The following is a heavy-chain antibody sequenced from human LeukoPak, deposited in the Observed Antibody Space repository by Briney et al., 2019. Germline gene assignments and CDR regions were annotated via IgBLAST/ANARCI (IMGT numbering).Heavy chain of an antibody. D-gene: IGHD6-13*01. CDR3: ARPPHIAAAGQD. V-gene: IGHV3-48*04. CDR2: IGRSGTTI. CDR1: GFTFSDYT. Sequence: GGSLRLSCAASGFTFSDYTMNWVRQAPGKGLEWVSFIGRSGTTIYYADSVKGRFTCSRDNAKNSLHLQMNSLRAEDTAVYYCARPPHIAAAGQDWGQGTLVTVSS. J-gene: IGHJ4*02.